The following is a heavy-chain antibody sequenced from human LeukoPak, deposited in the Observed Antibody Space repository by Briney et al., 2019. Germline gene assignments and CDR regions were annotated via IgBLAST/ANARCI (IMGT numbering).Heavy chain of an antibody. J-gene: IGHJ3*02. D-gene: IGHD3-22*01. CDR2: IYTSGST. Sequence: SEILSLTCTVSGGSISSGSYYWSWIRQPAGKGLEWIGRIYTSGSTNYNPSLKSRVTISVDTSKNQFSLKLSSVTAADTAVYYCAGGGRYYYDSSGYYYRPRDAFDIWGQGTMVTVSS. CDR3: AGGGRYYYDSSGYYYRPRDAFDI. CDR1: GGSISSGSYY. V-gene: IGHV4-61*02.